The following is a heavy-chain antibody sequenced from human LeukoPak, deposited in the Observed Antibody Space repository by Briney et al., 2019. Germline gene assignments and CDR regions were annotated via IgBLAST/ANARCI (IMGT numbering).Heavy chain of an antibody. J-gene: IGHJ4*02. D-gene: IGHD3-10*01. CDR3: ARHYYGSGSYDY. CDR2: INHSGST. CDR1: GGSISSSSYY. V-gene: IGHV4-39*01. Sequence: SETLSLTCTVSGGSISSSSYYWSWIRQPPGTGLEWIGEINHSGSTNYNPSLKSRVTISVDTSKNQFSLKLSSVTAADTAVYYCARHYYGSGSYDYWGQGTLVTVSS.